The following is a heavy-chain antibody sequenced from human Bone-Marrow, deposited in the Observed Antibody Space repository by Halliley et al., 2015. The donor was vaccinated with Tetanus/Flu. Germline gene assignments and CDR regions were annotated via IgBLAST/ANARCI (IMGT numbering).Heavy chain of an antibody. J-gene: IGHJ4*02. CDR3: ARGHGLGKGKGHLDY. CDR2: ISGAGHTI. D-gene: IGHD3-16*01. V-gene: IGHV3-11*01. Sequence: AASGFTFSDYYMTWIRQPPGKGLEWISYISGAGHTIYYADSVRGRFTISRDNGNKLLYLQMNSLTAEDTAMYYCARGHGLGKGKGHLDYWGQGTLVTVSS. CDR1: GFTFSDYY.